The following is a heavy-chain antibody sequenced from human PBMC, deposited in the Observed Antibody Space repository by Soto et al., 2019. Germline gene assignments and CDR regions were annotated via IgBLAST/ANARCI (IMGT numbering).Heavy chain of an antibody. V-gene: IGHV5-51*01. J-gene: IGHJ3*02. CDR3: ARRPRTNMYYYDSSGYYYVVGAFDI. CDR2: IYPGDSDT. D-gene: IGHD3-22*01. CDR1: GYSFTSYW. Sequence: GESLKISCKGSGYSFTSYWIGWVRQMPGKGLEWMGIIYPGDSDTRYSPSFQGQVTISADKSISTAYLQWSSLKASDTAMYYCARRPRTNMYYYDSSGYYYVVGAFDICGQGTMVTVSS.